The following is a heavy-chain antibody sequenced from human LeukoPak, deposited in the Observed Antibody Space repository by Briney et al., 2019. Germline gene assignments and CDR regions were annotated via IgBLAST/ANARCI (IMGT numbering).Heavy chain of an antibody. CDR2: IYSSGST. D-gene: IGHD6-19*01. Sequence: PSETLSLTCTVSRGSISSYYWSWIRQPAGKGLEWIGRIYSSGSTYYNPSLKSRVTMSVDTSKNQFSLKVSSVTAADTAVYYCARCFFRSGWYWDYWGQGTLVTVSS. J-gene: IGHJ4*02. CDR3: ARCFFRSGWYWDY. CDR1: RGSISSYY. V-gene: IGHV4-4*07.